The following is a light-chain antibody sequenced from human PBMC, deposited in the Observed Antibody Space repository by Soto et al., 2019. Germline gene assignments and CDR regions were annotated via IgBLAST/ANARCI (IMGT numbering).Light chain of an antibody. CDR3: QQYGTSPIT. CDR2: GAS. V-gene: IGKV3-20*01. Sequence: ETVLTQSPGTLSLSPGESATLSCRASQSVSNNYLAWYHHKPGQAPRLLIYGASNRATGIPDRFSGRGSGTDFTLSISRLEPEDFAVYSCQQYGTSPITFGQGTRLDIK. CDR1: QSVSNNY. J-gene: IGKJ5*01.